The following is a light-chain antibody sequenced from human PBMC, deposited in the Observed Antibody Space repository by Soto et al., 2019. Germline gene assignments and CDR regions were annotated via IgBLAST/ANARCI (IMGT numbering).Light chain of an antibody. V-gene: IGKV3-15*01. CDR2: YAS. J-gene: IGKJ5*01. CDR3: QQYNDWPPIT. Sequence: EIIMTQSPATLSVSPGERATLSCRASQSVSNNLAWYQQKPGQAPRLLIYYASTRATGIPARFSGSGSETEFTLTISSLQSEDFALYYCQQYNDWPPITFGQGTRLEVK. CDR1: QSVSNN.